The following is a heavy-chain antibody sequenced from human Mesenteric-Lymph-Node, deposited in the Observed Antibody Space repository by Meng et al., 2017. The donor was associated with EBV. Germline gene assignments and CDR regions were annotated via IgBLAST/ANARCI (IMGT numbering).Heavy chain of an antibody. CDR1: GGSFSDYY. CDR3: AKVVPAVKKDYFLH. J-gene: IGHJ1*01. D-gene: IGHD6-19*01. V-gene: IGHV4-34*01. CDR2: IYNTGNT. Sequence: QVQLQQWGAGLLKPSXXXXLTXVVYGGSFSDYYWSWIRQTPGKGLEWIGEIYNTGNTNYNPSLKSRITMSVDTSKNQFSLKLSSVTAADTALYYCAKVVPAVKKDYFLHWGQGTLVTVSS.